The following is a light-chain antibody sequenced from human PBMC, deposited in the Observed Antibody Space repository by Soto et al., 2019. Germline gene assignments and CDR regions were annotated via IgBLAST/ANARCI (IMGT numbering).Light chain of an antibody. V-gene: IGKV3-20*01. CDR2: DVS. J-gene: IGKJ1*01. CDR1: QSVSSNY. Sequence: DIVLTHSPGTLSLSPGERATLSCRSSQSVSSNYLAWYQQKPDQAPRLVIYDVSGRATGIPDRFSGSGSGTAFTLTISRLEPEDSAVYYCQQYGSSPTFGQGTKVEIK. CDR3: QQYGSSPT.